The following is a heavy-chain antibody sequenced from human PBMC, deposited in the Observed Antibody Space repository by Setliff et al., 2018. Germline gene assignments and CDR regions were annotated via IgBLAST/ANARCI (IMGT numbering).Heavy chain of an antibody. D-gene: IGHD4-4*01. CDR1: GVSISNSDYY. Sequence: SETLSLTCTVSGVSISNSDYYWGWTRQPPGKELEWIGSMHISGRSTFYNPSLNSRVTISLDTSKNQFSLKLTSVTAADTAIYYCARDVGMTTATMDRFQDWGHGTRVTVSS. CDR2: MHISGRST. V-gene: IGHV4-39*07. CDR3: ARDVGMTTATMDRFQD. J-gene: IGHJ1*01.